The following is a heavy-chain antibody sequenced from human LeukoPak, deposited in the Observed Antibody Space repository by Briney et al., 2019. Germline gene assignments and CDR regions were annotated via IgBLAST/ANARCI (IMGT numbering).Heavy chain of an antibody. V-gene: IGHV1-46*01. D-gene: IGHD7-27*01. CDR2: INPSGGST. J-gene: IGHJ4*02. Sequence: ASVRVSCKASRDTFTSYYMHWVRQAPGQGLEWMGIINPSGGSTSCAQKFQGRVTMTRDTSTSTVYMELSSLRSEDTAVYYCARTGGDFDYWGQGTLVTVSS. CDR3: ARTGGDFDY. CDR1: RDTFTSYY.